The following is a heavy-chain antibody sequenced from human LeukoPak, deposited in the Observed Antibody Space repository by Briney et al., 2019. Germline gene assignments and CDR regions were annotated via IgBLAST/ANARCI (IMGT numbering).Heavy chain of an antibody. D-gene: IGHD2-2*01. CDR3: AKPAAIGPYHYYYYMDV. V-gene: IGHV3-23*01. J-gene: IGHJ6*03. CDR1: GFTFSSYA. Sequence: GGSLRLSCAASGFTFSSYAMSWVRQAPGKGLEWVSAISASGGSTYYADSVKGRFTISRDNSKNTLYLQMNSLTAEDTAVYYCAKPAAIGPYHYYYYMDVWGKGTTVTVSS. CDR2: ISASGGST.